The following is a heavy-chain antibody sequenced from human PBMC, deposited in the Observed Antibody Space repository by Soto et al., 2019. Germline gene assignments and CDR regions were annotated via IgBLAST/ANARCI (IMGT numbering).Heavy chain of an antibody. D-gene: IGHD6-19*01. Sequence: EVQLVESGGDLVQPGGSLRLSCAASGFTFNNYWMTWVRQAPGKGLEWVASIKQDGSEKYYVDSVKGRFTISRDNAKDSLYLQMNSLRAEDTAVYYCARDRYVSGYWGQGPLVTVSS. J-gene: IGHJ4*02. CDR2: IKQDGSEK. V-gene: IGHV3-7*01. CDR1: GFTFNNYW. CDR3: ARDRYVSGY.